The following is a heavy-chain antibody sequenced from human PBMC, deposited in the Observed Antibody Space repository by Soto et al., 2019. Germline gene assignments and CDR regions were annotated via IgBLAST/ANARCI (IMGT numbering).Heavy chain of an antibody. Sequence: EVQLVESGGGLVKPGGSLRLTCVASGFTFGSYSMAWVRQAPGKGPEWVSYIKSSSNDIYYADSVTGRFTISRDNAKNSLHLQMNSLRDGDTAGYYCARVYYCDRGAIFSYWGQGPLVTVSS. CDR2: IKSSSNDI. CDR1: GFTFGSYS. J-gene: IGHJ4*02. CDR3: ARVYYCDRGAIFSY. V-gene: IGHV3-48*02. D-gene: IGHD3-22*01.